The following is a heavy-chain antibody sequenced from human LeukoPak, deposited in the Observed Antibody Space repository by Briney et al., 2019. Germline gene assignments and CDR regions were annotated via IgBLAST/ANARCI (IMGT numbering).Heavy chain of an antibody. CDR3: ATGAMGVNLDY. CDR1: GYTFTSYD. CDR2: MNPNSGNT. Sequence: ASVKVSCKASGYTFTSYDINWVRQATGQGLEWMGWMNPNSGNTGYAQKFQGRVTMTEDTSTDTAYMELSSLRSEDTAMYYCATGAMGVNLDYWGQGTLVTVSS. V-gene: IGHV1-8*01. J-gene: IGHJ4*02. D-gene: IGHD1-26*01.